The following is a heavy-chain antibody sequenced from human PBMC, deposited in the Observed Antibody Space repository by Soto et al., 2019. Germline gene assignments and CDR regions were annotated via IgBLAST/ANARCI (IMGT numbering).Heavy chain of an antibody. V-gene: IGHV3-30*18. CDR3: AKEHDGSGYFHQYGMDV. CDR2: ISFDASNK. J-gene: IGHJ6*02. D-gene: IGHD3-22*01. CDR1: GFTFSTYG. Sequence: QVQLVESGGGVVQPGRSLTLSCAASGFTFSTYGMHWVRQAPGKGLEWVALISFDASNKYYADSVKGRFTNSRDNSKNTLFLLMDSLRAEDTAVYYCAKEHDGSGYFHQYGMDVWGQGTTVTVSS.